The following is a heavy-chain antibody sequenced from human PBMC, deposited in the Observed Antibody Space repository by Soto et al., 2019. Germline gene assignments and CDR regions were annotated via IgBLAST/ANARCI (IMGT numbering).Heavy chain of an antibody. CDR1: GYTFTSYY. V-gene: IGHV1-46*01. CDR2: INPSGGST. Sequence: ASVKVSCKASGYTFTSYYMHWVRQAPGQGLEWMGIINPSGGSTSYAQKFQGRVTMTRDTSTSTVYMELSSLRSEDTAVYYCARDGLQLWSPLDYYYYGMDVCGQGTTVTVSS. J-gene: IGHJ6*02. CDR3: ARDGLQLWSPLDYYYYGMDV. D-gene: IGHD5-18*01.